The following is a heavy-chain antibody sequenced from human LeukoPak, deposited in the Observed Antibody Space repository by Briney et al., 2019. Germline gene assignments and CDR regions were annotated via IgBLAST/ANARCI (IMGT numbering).Heavy chain of an antibody. V-gene: IGHV1-69*01. CDR1: GGTLSRYP. J-gene: IGHJ4*02. CDR2: IIPIFGTA. CDR3: ARTKRNYYESSGYLY. D-gene: IGHD3-22*01. Sequence: SVNDSCKASGGTLSRYPINWLRQAPGQAMEWMEGIIPIFGTATYAQKFQGRVTITADESTSTANMELSSLRSEDTAVYYCARTKRNYYESSGYLYWGQGTLVTVSS.